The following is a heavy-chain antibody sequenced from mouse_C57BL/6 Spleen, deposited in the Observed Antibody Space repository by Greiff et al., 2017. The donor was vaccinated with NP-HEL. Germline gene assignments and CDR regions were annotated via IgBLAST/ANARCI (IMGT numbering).Heavy chain of an antibody. Sequence: QVHVKQPGAELVMPGASVKLSCKASGYTFTSYWMHWVKQRPGQGLEWIGEIDPSDSYTNYNQKFKGKSTLTVDKSSSTAYMQLSSLTSEDSAVYYCARKDNDGYYAMDYWGQGTSVTVSS. V-gene: IGHV1-69*01. CDR1: GYTFTSYW. D-gene: IGHD2-3*01. J-gene: IGHJ4*01. CDR3: ARKDNDGYYAMDY. CDR2: IDPSDSYT.